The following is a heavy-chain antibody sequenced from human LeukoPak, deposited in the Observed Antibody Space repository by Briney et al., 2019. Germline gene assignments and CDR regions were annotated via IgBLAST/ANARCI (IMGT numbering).Heavy chain of an antibody. D-gene: IGHD2-21*01. CDR2: IYPGDSDT. V-gene: IGHV5-51*01. CDR1: GYSFTSYW. J-gene: IGHJ3*01. CDR3: ATSRTIGAYSTDPVDAFDL. Sequence: GESLKISCKGSGYSFTSYWIGWVRQMPGKGLEWMGIIYPGDSDTRYSPSFQGQVTMSVDKSINTANLQWNSLKASDTAMYYCATSRTIGAYSTDPVDAFDLWGQGTMVTVSS.